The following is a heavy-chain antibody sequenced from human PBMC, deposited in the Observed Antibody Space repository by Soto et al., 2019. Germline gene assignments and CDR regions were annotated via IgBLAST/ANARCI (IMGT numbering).Heavy chain of an antibody. J-gene: IGHJ4*02. V-gene: IGHV4-30-4*01. CDR1: GGSISSGDYY. Sequence: QVQLQESGPGLVKPSQTLSLTCTVSGGSISSGDYYWSWIRQPPGKGLEWIGYIYYSGSTYYNPSLKSRVTISVDTSKNQFSLKLSSVTAADTAVYYCARVLRDYDSSGYYSPIFLDYWGQGTLVTVSS. CDR2: IYYSGST. CDR3: ARVLRDYDSSGYYSPIFLDY. D-gene: IGHD3-22*01.